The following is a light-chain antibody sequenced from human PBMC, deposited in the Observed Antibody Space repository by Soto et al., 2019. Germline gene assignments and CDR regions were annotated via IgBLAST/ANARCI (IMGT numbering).Light chain of an antibody. J-gene: IGLJ2*01. Sequence: QAVVTQEPSFSVSPGRTVTLTCGLSSGSVSTSYYPSWYQQTPGQAPRTLIYNTNTRSSGVPDRFSGSILGNKAAHTITGAQADDESEYYCVLYMGSGISVFGGGTKLTVL. V-gene: IGLV8-61*01. CDR3: VLYMGSGISV. CDR1: SGSVSTSYY. CDR2: NTN.